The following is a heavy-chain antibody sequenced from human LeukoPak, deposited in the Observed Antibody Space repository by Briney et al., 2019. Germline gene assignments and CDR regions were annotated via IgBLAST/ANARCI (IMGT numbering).Heavy chain of an antibody. J-gene: IGHJ4*02. V-gene: IGHV1-46*01. CDR3: ARAPGFDSSGYYPAPFDY. CDR1: GYTFTNYY. Sequence: SSVKVSCKASGYTFTNYYMHELRQAPGQGLEGMGIINPSGGSTSYAQKFQGRVTMTRDTSTSTVYMELSSLRSEDTAVYYCARAPGFDSSGYYPAPFDYWGQGTLVTVSS. CDR2: INPSGGST. D-gene: IGHD3-22*01.